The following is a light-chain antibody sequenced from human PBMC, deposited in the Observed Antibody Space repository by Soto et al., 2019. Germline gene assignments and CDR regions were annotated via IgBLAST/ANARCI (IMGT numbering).Light chain of an antibody. CDR3: QQSSTTPIT. V-gene: IGKV1-39*01. Sequence: DIQMTQSPSSLSASVGDRVTITCRASQRINNYLNWYQQKPGKAPNLLIYAASTLQSGVPPRFSGSGSGTDFTLTISSVAPDDLATYYCQQSSTTPITFGQGTRLEIK. CDR2: AAS. J-gene: IGKJ5*01. CDR1: QRINNY.